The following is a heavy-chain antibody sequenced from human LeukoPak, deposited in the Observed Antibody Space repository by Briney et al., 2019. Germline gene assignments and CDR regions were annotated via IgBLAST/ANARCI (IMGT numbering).Heavy chain of an antibody. CDR1: GFTVSSNY. Sequence: GGSLRLSCAASGFTVSSNYMSWVRQAPGKGLEWVSVIYSDGRTYYADSVKGRFTISRDNSKNTLYLETNSLRAEDTAVYYCARGGTTNWYFEVWGQGTLVTVSS. V-gene: IGHV3-53*01. CDR3: ARGGTTNWYFEV. D-gene: IGHD2-2*01. CDR2: IYSDGRT. J-gene: IGHJ4*02.